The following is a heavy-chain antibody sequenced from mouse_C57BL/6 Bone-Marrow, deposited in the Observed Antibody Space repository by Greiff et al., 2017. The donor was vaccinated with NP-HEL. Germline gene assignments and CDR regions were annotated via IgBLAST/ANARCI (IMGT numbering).Heavy chain of an antibody. CDR3: TVYYDYDYAMDY. CDR2: IDPENGDT. J-gene: IGHJ4*01. CDR1: GFNIKDDY. V-gene: IGHV14-4*01. Sequence: VHVKQSGAELVRPGASVKLSCTASGFNIKDDYMHWVKQRPEQGLEWIGWIDPENGDTAYASKFQGKATITADTSSNTAYLQLSSLTSEDTAVYYCTVYYDYDYAMDYWGQGTSVTVSS. D-gene: IGHD2-4*01.